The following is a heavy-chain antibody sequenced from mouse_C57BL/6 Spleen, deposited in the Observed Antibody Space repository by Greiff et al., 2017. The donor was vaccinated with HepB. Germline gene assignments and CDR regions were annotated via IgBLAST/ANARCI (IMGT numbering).Heavy chain of an antibody. CDR2: IRLKSDNYAT. Sequence: EVQLQESGGGLVQPGGSMKLSCVASGFTFSNYWMNWVRQSPEKGLEWVAQIRLKSDNYATHYAESVKGRFTISRDDSKSSVYLQMNNLRAEDTGIYYCTGYDGYRAWFAYWGQGTLVTVSA. CDR1: GFTFSNYW. D-gene: IGHD2-3*01. J-gene: IGHJ3*01. V-gene: IGHV6-3*01. CDR3: TGYDGYRAWFAY.